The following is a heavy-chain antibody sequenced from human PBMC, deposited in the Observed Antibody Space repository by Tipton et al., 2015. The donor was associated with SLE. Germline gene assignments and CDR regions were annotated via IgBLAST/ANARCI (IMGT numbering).Heavy chain of an antibody. CDR2: ISSSGSTT. D-gene: IGHD6-19*01. J-gene: IGHJ4*02. Sequence: SLRLSCAASGFTFSDYYMSWIRQAPGKGLEWVSYISSSGSTTYYADSVKGRFTISRDNSKNTLYLQMNSLRAEDTAVYYCAKGKGSFGAGIDYWGQGTLVTVSS. CDR3: AKGKGSFGAGIDY. V-gene: IGHV3-11*01. CDR1: GFTFSDYY.